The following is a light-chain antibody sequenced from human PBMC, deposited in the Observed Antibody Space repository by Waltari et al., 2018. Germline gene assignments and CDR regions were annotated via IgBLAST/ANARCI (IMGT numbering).Light chain of an antibody. CDR3: QQSYSYPIT. V-gene: IGKV1-39*01. J-gene: IGKJ4*01. Sequence: DIQMTQSPSSLSAYVGDRFTITCRTSQSFDKFLNWYQQKPGAAPKILISAASSLHSGVPSRFRGSGSGTDYTLVITSLQPEDSAIYFCQQSYSYPITVGGGTKVEIK. CDR1: QSFDKF. CDR2: AAS.